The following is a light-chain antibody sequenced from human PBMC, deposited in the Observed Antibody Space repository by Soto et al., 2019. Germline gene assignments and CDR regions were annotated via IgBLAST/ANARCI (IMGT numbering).Light chain of an antibody. CDR2: ANN. CDR1: SSNIGNST. V-gene: IGLV1-44*01. J-gene: IGLJ7*01. Sequence: QSVLTQPPSASGTPGQRVTISCSGSSSNIGNSTLNWYQQFPGTAPKLLIYANNRRPSGVPDRFSGSKSGTSASLAISGLQSEDESDYYCAAWDASLNGYVFGAGTQLTVL. CDR3: AAWDASLNGYV.